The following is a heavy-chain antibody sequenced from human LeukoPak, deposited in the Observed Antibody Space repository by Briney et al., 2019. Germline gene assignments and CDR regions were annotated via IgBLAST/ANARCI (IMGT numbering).Heavy chain of an antibody. J-gene: IGHJ3*02. CDR1: GYTFTGYY. CDR3: AREPPRGDYRAFDI. D-gene: IGHD4-17*01. V-gene: IGHV1-2*02. CDR2: INPNSGGS. Sequence: ASVKVSCKASGYTFTGYYMHWVRQAPGQGLEWMGWINPNSGGSNYAQKFQGRVTMTRDTSISTAYMELSRLRSDDTAVYYCAREPPRGDYRAFDIWGQGTMVTVSS.